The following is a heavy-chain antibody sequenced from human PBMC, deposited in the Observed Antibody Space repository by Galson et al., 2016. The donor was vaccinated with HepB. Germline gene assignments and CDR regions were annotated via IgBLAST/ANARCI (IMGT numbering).Heavy chain of an antibody. CDR1: GYSFTAHY. CDR2: IKPHDGST. Sequence: SVKVSCKASGYSFTAHYIHWVRQAPGQGLEWMGIIKPHDGSTTYAQKLQGIVTMTRDTSTSTVYMEVSSIRSEDTAVYYCARESPHTFYLEHWGQGTLATVSS. D-gene: IGHD1/OR15-1a*01. CDR3: ARESPHTFYLEH. J-gene: IGHJ4*02. V-gene: IGHV1-46*04.